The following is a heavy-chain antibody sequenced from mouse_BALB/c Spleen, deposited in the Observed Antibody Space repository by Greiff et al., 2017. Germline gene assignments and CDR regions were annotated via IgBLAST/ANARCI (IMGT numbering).Heavy chain of an antibody. CDR3: ARVWGKGAMDY. CDR2: IWAGGST. D-gene: IGHD1-1*02. V-gene: IGHV2-9*02. J-gene: IGHJ4*01. CDR1: GFSLTSYG. Sequence: VMLVESGPGLVAPSQSLSITCTVSGFSLTSYGVHWVRQPPGKGLEWLGVIWAGGSTNYNSALMSRLSISKDNSKSQVFLKMNSLQTDDTAMYYCARVWGKGAMDYWGQGTSVTVSS.